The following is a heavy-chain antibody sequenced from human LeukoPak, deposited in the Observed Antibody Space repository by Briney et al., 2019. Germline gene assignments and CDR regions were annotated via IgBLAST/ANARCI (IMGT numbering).Heavy chain of an antibody. CDR1: GGSISSYY. CDR2: IHASGNT. Sequence: SETLSLTCTVSGGSISSYYWTWIRQPAGEGLEYLGRIHASGNTYYNPSLNSRVAISIDTSKNQFSWKVSSVAAADTAVYYCARDLGYGYYFYYYLDVWGKGTTVTVSS. CDR3: ARDLGYGYYFYYYLDV. V-gene: IGHV4-4*07. D-gene: IGHD5-18*01. J-gene: IGHJ6*03.